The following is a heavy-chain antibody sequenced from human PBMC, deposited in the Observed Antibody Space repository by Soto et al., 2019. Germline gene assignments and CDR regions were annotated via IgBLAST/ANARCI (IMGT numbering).Heavy chain of an antibody. V-gene: IGHV3-33*01. D-gene: IGHD3-10*01. Sequence: QVQLVESGGGVVQPGRSLRLSCAASGLSLSNNGMHWVRQAPGKGLEWVADIWHDGTNKDYADSVKGRFIISRDTSKNTLYLEMNSLRVEDTAVYYCARDRKGYGSGSYDWGQGTLVTVSS. CDR3: ARDRKGYGSGSYD. CDR1: GLSLSNNG. J-gene: IGHJ4*02. CDR2: IWHDGTNK.